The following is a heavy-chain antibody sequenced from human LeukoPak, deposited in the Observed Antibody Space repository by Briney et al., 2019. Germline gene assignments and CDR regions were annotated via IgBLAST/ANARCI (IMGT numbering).Heavy chain of an antibody. D-gene: IGHD2-2*01. CDR3: ARHSFCCTSSSCYVFDY. V-gene: IGHV4-38-2*01. CDR2: MYHSGST. CDR1: GYSISSGYY. Sequence: SETLSLTCAVSGYSISSGYYWGWIRQPPGKGLEWIGSMYHSGSTYYNPSLKSRVTISVDTSKNQFSLKLISVTAADTAVYYCARHSFCCTSSSCYVFDYWGQGTLVTVSS. J-gene: IGHJ4*02.